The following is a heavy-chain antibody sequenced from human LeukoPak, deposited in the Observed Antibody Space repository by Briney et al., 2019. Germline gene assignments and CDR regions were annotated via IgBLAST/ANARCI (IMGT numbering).Heavy chain of an antibody. V-gene: IGHV3-30*02. CDR3: AKDVGAGYSPYYYYYYMDV. J-gene: IGHJ6*03. D-gene: IGHD4-23*01. Sequence: PGGSLRLSCAASGFTFSSYGMHWVRQAPGKGLKWVAFIRYDGSNKYYADSVKGRFTISRDNSKNTLYLQMNSLRAEDTAVYYCAKDVGAGYSPYYYYYYMDVWAKGPRSPSP. CDR2: IRYDGSNK. CDR1: GFTFSSYG.